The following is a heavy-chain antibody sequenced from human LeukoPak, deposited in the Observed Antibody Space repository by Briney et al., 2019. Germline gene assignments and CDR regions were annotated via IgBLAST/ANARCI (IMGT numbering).Heavy chain of an antibody. V-gene: IGHV1-18*04. J-gene: IGHJ4*02. CDR3: ERKEQQPAFDY. CDR1: GYTFTSYG. Sequence: GASVKVSCKASGYTFTSYGSNWVRQAPGQGLGWRVGISAYNCNTHYAQRLQGRVTRTTDPSTSTAYMELRRLRSDDTAMYYSERKEQQPAFDYWGQGTLVTVSS. CDR2: ISAYNCNT. D-gene: IGHD6-13*01.